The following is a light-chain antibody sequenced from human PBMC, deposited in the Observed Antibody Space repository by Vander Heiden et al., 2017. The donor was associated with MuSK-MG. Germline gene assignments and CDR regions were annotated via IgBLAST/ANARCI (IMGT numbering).Light chain of an antibody. J-gene: IGKJ3*01. CDR2: DAS. CDR3: QQEDNLPLT. CDR1: QDISNY. V-gene: IGKV1-33*01. Sequence: DIQMPQSPSSLSASVGDRVTITCQASQDISNYLNWYQQKPGKAPKLLIYDASNLETGVPSRFSGSGSGTDFTFTISSLQPEDIATYYCQQEDNLPLTFGHGTKVDIK.